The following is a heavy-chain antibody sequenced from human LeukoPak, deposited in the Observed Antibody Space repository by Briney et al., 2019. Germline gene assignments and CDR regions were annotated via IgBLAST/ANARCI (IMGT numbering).Heavy chain of an antibody. D-gene: IGHD5-12*01. CDR1: GFTFSSHW. CDR3: ARGGYDSDGFPYY. V-gene: IGHV3-74*03. CDR2: INGDGSNT. J-gene: IGHJ4*02. Sequence: GGSLRLSCAASGFTFSSHWMHWVRQAPGKGLVWVSRINGDGSNTTYADSVKGRFTISRDNAKNSLYLQMNSLRAEDTAVYYCARGGYDSDGFPYYWGQGTLVTVSS.